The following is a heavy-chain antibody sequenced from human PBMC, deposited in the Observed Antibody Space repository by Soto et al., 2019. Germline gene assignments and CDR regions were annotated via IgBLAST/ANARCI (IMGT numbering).Heavy chain of an antibody. D-gene: IGHD2-15*01. CDR1: GYTFTGYY. J-gene: IGHJ6*02. CDR2: INPNSGGT. V-gene: IGHV1-2*02. CDR3: ARLRLDIVVVVAGGMDV. Sequence: GASVKVSCKASGYTFTGYYMHWVRQAPGQGLEWMGWINPNSGGTNYAQKFQGRVTMTRDTSISTAYMELSRLRSDDTAVYYCARLRLDIVVVVAGGMDVWGQGTTVTVSS.